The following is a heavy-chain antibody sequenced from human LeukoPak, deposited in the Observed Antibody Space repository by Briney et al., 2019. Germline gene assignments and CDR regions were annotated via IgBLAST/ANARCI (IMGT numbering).Heavy chain of an antibody. D-gene: IGHD3-22*01. Sequence: SETLSLTCSVSDDSINNTIFYWGWIRQPPGKGLAWIGSVNYSGSTYYNPSLKSRVTMSVDTSKNQLSLKLNSVTAADTAVYYCARERPLTMIEPHDAFDIWGQGTMVTVSS. CDR2: VNYSGST. J-gene: IGHJ3*02. V-gene: IGHV4-39*07. CDR1: DDSINNTIFY. CDR3: ARERPLTMIEPHDAFDI.